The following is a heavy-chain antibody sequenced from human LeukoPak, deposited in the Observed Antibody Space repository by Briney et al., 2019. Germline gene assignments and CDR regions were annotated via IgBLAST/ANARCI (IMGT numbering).Heavy chain of an antibody. J-gene: IGHJ3*02. V-gene: IGHV3-21*04. D-gene: IGHD1-26*01. Sequence: GGSLRLSCAASGFTFSAYSMNWVRQAPGKGLEWVSFISSSSTYIYNADSVRGRFTISRDNAKNSLYLQMNSLRAEDTAVYYCAVAGSGTFDIWGQGTTVTVSS. CDR3: AVAGSGTFDI. CDR1: GFTFSAYS. CDR2: ISSSSTYI.